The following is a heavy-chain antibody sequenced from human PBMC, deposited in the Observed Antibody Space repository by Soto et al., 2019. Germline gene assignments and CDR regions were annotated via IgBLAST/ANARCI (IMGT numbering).Heavy chain of an antibody. D-gene: IGHD6-19*01. CDR3: ARAGAVAGEGDY. J-gene: IGHJ4*02. CDR1: GYTFTSYA. V-gene: IGHV1-3*01. CDR2: INAGNGNT. Sequence: ASVKVSFKASGYTFTSYAMHWVRQAPGQRLEWMGWINAGNGNTKYSQKFQGRVTITRDTSASTAYMELSSLRSEDTAVYYCARAGAVAGEGDYWGQGTLVTVSS.